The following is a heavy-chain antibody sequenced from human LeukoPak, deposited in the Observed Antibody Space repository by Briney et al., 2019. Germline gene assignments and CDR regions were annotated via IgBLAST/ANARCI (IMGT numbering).Heavy chain of an antibody. CDR3: ATGLWSGYSFGRRDFDY. CDR1: GYTFTGYY. V-gene: IGHV1-24*01. D-gene: IGHD3-3*01. CDR2: FDPEDGET. Sequence: ASVKVSCKASGYTFTGYYMHWVRQAPGKGLEWMGGFDPEDGETIYAQKFQGRVTMTEDTSTDTAYMELSSLRSEDTAVYYCATGLWSGYSFGRRDFDYWGQGTLVTVSS. J-gene: IGHJ4*02.